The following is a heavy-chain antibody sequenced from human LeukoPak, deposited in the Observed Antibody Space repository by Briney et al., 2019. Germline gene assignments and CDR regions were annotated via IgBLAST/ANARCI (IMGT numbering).Heavy chain of an antibody. Sequence: TGGSLRLSCAASGFNFNRDWMIWVRQAPGKGLEWVANIKQDGSLKYYVDSVKGRFTISIDNAKNSLYLQMNSLRAEDTAVYYCTRDESPSDSSGYYDAFDIWGQGTMVTVSS. V-gene: IGHV3-7*01. CDR3: TRDESPSDSSGYYDAFDI. J-gene: IGHJ3*02. CDR2: IKQDGSLK. D-gene: IGHD3-22*01. CDR1: GFNFNRDW.